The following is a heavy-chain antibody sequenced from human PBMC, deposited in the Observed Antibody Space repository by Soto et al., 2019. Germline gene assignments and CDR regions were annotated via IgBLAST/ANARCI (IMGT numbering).Heavy chain of an antibody. V-gene: IGHV3-30-3*01. Sequence: GGSLRLSCAASGFTFSSYAMHWVRQAPGKGLEWVAVISYDGSNKYYADSVKGRFTISRDNSKNTLYLQMNSLRAEDTAVYYCARVGPSGPPDYWGQGTLGTGSS. D-gene: IGHD5-12*01. CDR3: ARVGPSGPPDY. CDR1: GFTFSSYA. J-gene: IGHJ4*02. CDR2: ISYDGSNK.